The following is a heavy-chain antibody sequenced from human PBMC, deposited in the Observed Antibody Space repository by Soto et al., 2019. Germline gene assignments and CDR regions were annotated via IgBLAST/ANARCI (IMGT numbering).Heavy chain of an antibody. CDR1: GGSICSDD. CDR3: ARGYWFDP. J-gene: IGHJ5*02. Sequence: SETLSLTCTVSGGSICSDDWTWIRQPPGKGLEWIGYISRSGSSSFAPSLKGRVTFSTDTSKNQVSLKMTYVTVADTAVYYCARGYWFDPWGPGTLVTVSS. CDR2: ISRSGSS. V-gene: IGHV4-59*01.